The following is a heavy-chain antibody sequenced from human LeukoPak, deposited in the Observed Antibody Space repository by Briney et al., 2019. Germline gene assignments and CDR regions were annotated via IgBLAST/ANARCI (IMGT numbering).Heavy chain of an antibody. J-gene: IGHJ4*02. Sequence: GGSLRLSCAVSGFTFSSYWMSWVRQAPGKGLERVANIKEDGTEKYYQDSVKGRFTISRDNAKNSLYLQMNSLRAEDTAVYYCAREVVLSTSAWFEYWGQGALVTVSS. CDR3: AREVVLSTSAWFEY. D-gene: IGHD3-22*01. CDR1: GFTFSSYW. CDR2: IKEDGTEK. V-gene: IGHV3-7*01.